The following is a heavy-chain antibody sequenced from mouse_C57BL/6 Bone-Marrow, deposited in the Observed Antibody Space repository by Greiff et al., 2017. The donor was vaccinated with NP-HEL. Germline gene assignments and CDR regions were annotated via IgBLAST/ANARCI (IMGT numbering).Heavy chain of an antibody. D-gene: IGHD2-3*01. CDR1: GYTFTSYW. CDR3: TRDGYYYYYAMDY. V-gene: IGHV1-5*01. J-gene: IGHJ4*01. Sequence: VQLQQSGTVLARPGASVKMSCKTSGYTFTSYWMHWVKQRPGQGLEWRGAREPGNSDTSYNQKFKGKAKLTAVTSASTAYMELSSLTNEDSAVYYCTRDGYYYYYAMDYWGQGTSVTVSS. CDR2: REPGNSDT.